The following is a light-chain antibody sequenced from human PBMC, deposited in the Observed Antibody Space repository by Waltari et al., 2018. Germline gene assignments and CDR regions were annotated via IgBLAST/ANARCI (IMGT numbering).Light chain of an antibody. Sequence: QSALTQPASVSGSPGQSITISCTGTSSDVGGYNYVSWYQQHPGKAPTLMIYDVSNRPSGVSNRFSVYKSGNTASLTISGLQAEDEADYYCSSYTSSSTVFGTGTKVTVL. J-gene: IGLJ1*01. CDR3: SSYTSSSTV. CDR2: DVS. V-gene: IGLV2-14*03. CDR1: SSDVGGYNY.